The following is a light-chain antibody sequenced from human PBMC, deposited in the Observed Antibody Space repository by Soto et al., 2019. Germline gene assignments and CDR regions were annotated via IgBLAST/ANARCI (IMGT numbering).Light chain of an antibody. J-gene: IGLJ2*01. CDR3: ASWDDSLSGVV. V-gene: IGLV1-47*01. CDR1: SSNIGSYY. Sequence: QSVLTQPPSASGTPRQRVTISCSGSSSNIGSYYVYWYQQLPGTAPKLLIYRNDQRPSGVPDRFSGSKSGTSASLAISGLRPEDEADYYCASWDDSLSGVVFGGGTKLTVL. CDR2: RND.